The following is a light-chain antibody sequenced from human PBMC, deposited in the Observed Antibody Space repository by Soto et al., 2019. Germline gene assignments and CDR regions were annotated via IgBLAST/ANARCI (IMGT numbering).Light chain of an antibody. V-gene: IGKV3D-15*01. Sequence: EIVLTQSPGTLSLSPGKRATLSSRASQSVSSSFLAWYQQKPGQTPRLLISDASTRANGIPARFSGSGSASEFTLTISSLQSEDFAVYYCQQYNEWHQITFGQGTRLEIK. CDR3: QQYNEWHQIT. J-gene: IGKJ5*01. CDR1: QSVSSS. CDR2: DAS.